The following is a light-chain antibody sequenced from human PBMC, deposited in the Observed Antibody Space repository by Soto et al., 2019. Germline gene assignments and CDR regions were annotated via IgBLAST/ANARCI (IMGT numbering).Light chain of an antibody. CDR2: DNN. CDR1: SSNIGNNY. J-gene: IGLJ2*01. CDR3: GTWDSSLSGVVV. V-gene: IGLV1-51*01. Sequence: QSVLTQPPSVSAAPGQKVTISCSGSSSNIGNNYVSWYQQLPGTAPKLLIYDNNKRPSGIPDRFSGSKSGTSATLGITGLQTGDEADYYCGTWDSSLSGVVVFGGGTKLTVL.